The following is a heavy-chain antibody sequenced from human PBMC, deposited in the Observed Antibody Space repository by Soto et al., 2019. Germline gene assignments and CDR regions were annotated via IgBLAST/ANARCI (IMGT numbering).Heavy chain of an antibody. CDR3: AREDTAMVAWYFDY. D-gene: IGHD5-18*01. J-gene: IGHJ4*02. CDR1: GFTFSSYG. CDR2: IWYDGSNK. Sequence: PGGSLRLSCAASGFTFSSYGMHWVRQAPGKGLGWVAVIWYDGSNKYYADSVKGRFTISRDNSKNTLYLQMNSLRAEDTAVYYCAREDTAMVAWYFDYWGQGTLVTVSS. V-gene: IGHV3-33*01.